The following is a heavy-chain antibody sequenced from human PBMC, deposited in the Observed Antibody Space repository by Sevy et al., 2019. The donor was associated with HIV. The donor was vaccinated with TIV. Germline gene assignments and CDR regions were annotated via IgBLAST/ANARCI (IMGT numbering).Heavy chain of an antibody. CDR2: IQYDGSNK. CDR3: AKDGTGFVAAPYNWFDP. D-gene: IGHD6-6*01. V-gene: IGHV3-30*02. J-gene: IGHJ5*02. Sequence: GGSLRLSCAASGFTFSSYGMHWVRQAPGKGLEWVAFIQYDGSNKYYADSVKGRFTVSRDSSKNTLYLQLNGLRGDDTAVYYCAKDGTGFVAAPYNWFDPWGQGTLVTVSS. CDR1: GFTFSSYG.